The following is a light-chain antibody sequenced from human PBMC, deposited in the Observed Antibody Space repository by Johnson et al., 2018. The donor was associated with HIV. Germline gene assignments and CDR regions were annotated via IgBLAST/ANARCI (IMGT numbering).Light chain of an antibody. V-gene: IGLV1-51*02. CDR2: ENN. CDR3: GTWDSSLRAYV. J-gene: IGLJ1*01. CDR1: SSNIESDY. Sequence: QSVLTQPPSVSAAPGQKVDISCSGSSSNIESDYVSWYRQLPGTAPKLLIYENNKRPSGIPDRFSGSKSGTSATLGITGLQTGAEADYYCGTWDSSLRAYVFGTGTKGTVI.